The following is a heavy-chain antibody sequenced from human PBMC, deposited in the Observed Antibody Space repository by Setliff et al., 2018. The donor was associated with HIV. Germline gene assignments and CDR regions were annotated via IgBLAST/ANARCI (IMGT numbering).Heavy chain of an antibody. CDR3: AKEQEIGSYLDP. V-gene: IGHV1-69*13. D-gene: IGHD2-2*02. Sequence: ASVKVSCKASGGTFSSYAISWVRQAPGQGLEWMGGIIPIFGTANYAQKFQGRVTITADESTSTAYMELSSLTSEDTAVYFCAKEQEIGSYLDPWGQGAMVTVSS. J-gene: IGHJ3*01. CDR1: GGTFSSYA. CDR2: IIPIFGTA.